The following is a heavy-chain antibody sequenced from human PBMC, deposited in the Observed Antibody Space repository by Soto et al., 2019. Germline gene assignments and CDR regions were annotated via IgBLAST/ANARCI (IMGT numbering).Heavy chain of an antibody. Sequence: QMQLVQSGPEVKKPGTSVTVSCKASGFTFTSSAVQWVRQARGQRLEWIGWIVVESCNTNYAQKFQERVTITRDMSTSTAYMELSSLRSEDTAVYYCAAGEMATLHDAFDIWGQGTMVTVSS. CDR1: GFTFTSSA. CDR3: AAGEMATLHDAFDI. J-gene: IGHJ3*02. D-gene: IGHD3-10*01. CDR2: IVVESCNT. V-gene: IGHV1-58*01.